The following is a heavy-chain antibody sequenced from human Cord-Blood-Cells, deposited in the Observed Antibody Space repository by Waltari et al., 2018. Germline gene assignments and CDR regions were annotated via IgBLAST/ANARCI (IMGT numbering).Heavy chain of an antibody. CDR3: ATSRYCSSTSCYAFDI. CDR1: GYTLTELS. J-gene: IGHJ3*02. CDR2: FEPEDGET. V-gene: IGHV1-24*01. D-gene: IGHD2-2*01. Sequence: QVQLVQSGAEVKKPGASVKVSCKVSGYTLTELSMHWVRHAPGKGLEWMGGFEPEDGETIYAQKFQGRVTMTEDTSTDTAYMELSSLRSEDTAVYYCATSRYCSSTSCYAFDIWGQGTMVTVSS.